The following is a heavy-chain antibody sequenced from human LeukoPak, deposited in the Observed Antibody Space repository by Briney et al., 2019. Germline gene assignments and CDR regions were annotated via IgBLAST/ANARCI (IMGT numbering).Heavy chain of an antibody. D-gene: IGHD2-15*01. J-gene: IGHJ5*02. Sequence: ASVKVSCKASGYTFTSYGISWVRQAPGQGLEWMGWISAYNGNTNYAQKLQGRVTMTTDTSTSTAYMELRSLRSDDTAVYYSARRGYCSGGSCPRNWFDPWGQGTLVTVSS. CDR3: ARRGYCSGGSCPRNWFDP. CDR2: ISAYNGNT. CDR1: GYTFTSYG. V-gene: IGHV1-18*01.